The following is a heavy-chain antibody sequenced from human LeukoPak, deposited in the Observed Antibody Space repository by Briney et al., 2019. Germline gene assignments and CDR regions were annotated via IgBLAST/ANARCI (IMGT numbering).Heavy chain of an antibody. V-gene: IGHV4-39*01. CDR2: IYYSGST. CDR3: ASDTTASFYYMDV. CDR1: GAPISSTTYY. Sequence: PSETLSLTCTVSGAPISSTTYYYDWIRQPPGKGLEWIGSIYYSGSTYYNPSLKSRVTISVDTSKNQFSLNLTSVTAADTAVYYCASDTTASFYYMDVWGNGTTVTVSS. D-gene: IGHD1-1*01. J-gene: IGHJ6*03.